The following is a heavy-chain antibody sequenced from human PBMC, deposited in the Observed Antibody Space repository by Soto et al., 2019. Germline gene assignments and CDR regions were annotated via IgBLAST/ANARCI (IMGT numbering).Heavy chain of an antibody. D-gene: IGHD6-13*01. CDR1: GFTFRSFT. CDR2: ISSNSAYI. V-gene: IGHV3-21*02. Sequence: EVQLVESGGGLVKPGGSLRLSCAASGFTFRSFTMNWVRQAPGKGLEWVSTISSNSAYIYYTDALRGRFTISRDNAKNSRHLQMTSLRAEDTAVYYCTRDASRDSSARGWFDPWGPGTLVTVSS. CDR3: TRDASRDSSARGWFDP. J-gene: IGHJ5*02.